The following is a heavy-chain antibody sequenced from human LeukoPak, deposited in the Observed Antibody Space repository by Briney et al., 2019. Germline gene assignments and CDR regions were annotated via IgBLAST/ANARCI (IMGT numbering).Heavy chain of an antibody. Sequence: GGSLRLSCAASGFTFSSYAMSWVRQAPGKGLEWVSAISGSGGSTYYADSVKGRFTISRDNSKNTLYLQMNSLRAEDTAVYYCAGYCSSTSCGLGFPDYWGQGTLVTVSS. CDR2: ISGSGGST. CDR1: GFTFSSYA. V-gene: IGHV3-23*01. CDR3: AGYCSSTSCGLGFPDY. D-gene: IGHD2-2*01. J-gene: IGHJ4*02.